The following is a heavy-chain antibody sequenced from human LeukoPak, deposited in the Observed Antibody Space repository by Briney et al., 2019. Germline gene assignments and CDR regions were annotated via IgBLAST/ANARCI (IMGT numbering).Heavy chain of an antibody. CDR2: IYYSGST. CDR3: ARWDYGDYVGFDY. CDR1: GGSISSYY. V-gene: IGHV4-59*01. J-gene: IGHJ4*02. D-gene: IGHD4-17*01. Sequence: PSETLSLTCTVSGGSISSYYWSWIRQPPGKGLEWIGYIYYSGSTNYNPSLKSRVTISVDTSKNQFSLKLSSVTAADTAVYYCARWDYGDYVGFDYWGQGTLVTVSS.